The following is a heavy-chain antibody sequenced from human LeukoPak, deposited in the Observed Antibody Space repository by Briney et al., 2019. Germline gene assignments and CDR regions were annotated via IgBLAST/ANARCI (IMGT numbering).Heavy chain of an antibody. Sequence: SETLSLTCTVSGGSISSYYWSWIRQPPGKGLEWIGYIYYSGSTYYNPSLKSRVTISVDTSKNQFSLKLSSVTAADTAVYYCARVGDVVPAAINAFDIWGQGTMVTVSS. CDR2: IYYSGST. CDR1: GGSISSYY. V-gene: IGHV4-59*08. D-gene: IGHD2-2*01. J-gene: IGHJ3*02. CDR3: ARVGDVVPAAINAFDI.